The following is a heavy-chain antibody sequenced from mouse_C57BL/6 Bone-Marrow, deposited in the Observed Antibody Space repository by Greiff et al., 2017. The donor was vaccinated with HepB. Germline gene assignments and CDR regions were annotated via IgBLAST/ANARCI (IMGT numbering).Heavy chain of an antibody. Sequence: VQLQQSDAELVKPGASVKISCKVSGYTFTDHTIHWMKQRPEQGLEWIGYIYPRDGSIKYNEKFKGKATLTADKSSSTAYMQLNSLTSEDSAVYVCARSGDYNGSSYGAMDYWGPGTSVTVST. J-gene: IGHJ4*01. V-gene: IGHV1-78*01. CDR3: ARSGDYNGSSYGAMDY. CDR2: IYPRDGSI. D-gene: IGHD1-1*01. CDR1: GYTFTDHT.